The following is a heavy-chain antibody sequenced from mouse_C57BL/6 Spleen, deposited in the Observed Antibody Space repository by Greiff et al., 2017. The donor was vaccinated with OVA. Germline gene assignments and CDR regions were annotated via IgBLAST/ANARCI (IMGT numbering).Heavy chain of an antibody. CDR3: ARLLYGKDYFDY. D-gene: IGHD1-1*01. CDR1: GYTFTDYY. J-gene: IGHJ2*01. Sequence: EVQLQQSGPELVKPGASVKISCKASGYTFTDYYMNWVKQSHGKSLEWIGDINPNNGGTSYNQKFKGKATLTVDKSSSTAYMELRSLTSEDSAVYYCARLLYGKDYFDYWGQGTTLTVSS. V-gene: IGHV1-26*01. CDR2: INPNNGGT.